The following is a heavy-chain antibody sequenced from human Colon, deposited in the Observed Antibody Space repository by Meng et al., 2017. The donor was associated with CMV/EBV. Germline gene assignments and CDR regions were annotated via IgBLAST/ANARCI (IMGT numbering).Heavy chain of an antibody. CDR2: AKWNGDKA. J-gene: IGHJ4*02. V-gene: IGHV3-20*04. D-gene: IGHD2-15*01. CDR3: ARETSAVPRMFDI. CDR1: GFAFDDFD. Sequence: GGSLKISCAASGFAFDDFDISWVRLIPGKGLEWVSGAKWNGDKAGYADSVEGRFTVSRDNGKNSLYLQMDSLRDEDSGFYYCARETSAVPRMFDIWGQGTLVTVSS.